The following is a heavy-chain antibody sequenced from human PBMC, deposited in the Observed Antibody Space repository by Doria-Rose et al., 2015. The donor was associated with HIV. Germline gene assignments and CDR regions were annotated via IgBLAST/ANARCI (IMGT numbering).Heavy chain of an antibody. V-gene: IGHV2-26*01. CDR3: ARIKSSRWYHKYYFDF. Sequence: QVTLKESGPVLVKPTETLTLTCTVSGVSLSSPGMGVSWIRQPPGKALEWLANIFSDDERSYKTSLKSRLTISSGTSKSQVVLTMTDMDPVDTATYYCARIKSSRWYHKYYFDFWCQGTLVIVSA. CDR1: GVSLSSPGMG. CDR2: IFSDDER. D-gene: IGHD6-13*01. J-gene: IGHJ4*02.